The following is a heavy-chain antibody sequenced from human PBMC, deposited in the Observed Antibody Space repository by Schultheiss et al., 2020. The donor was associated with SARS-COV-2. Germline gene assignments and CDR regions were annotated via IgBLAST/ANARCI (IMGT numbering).Heavy chain of an antibody. CDR2: INHSGST. D-gene: IGHD5-18*01. Sequence: SETLSLTCAVYGGSFSGYYWSWIRQPPGKGLEWIGEINHSGSTNYNPSLKSRVTMSVDTSKNQFSLKLSSVTAADTAVYYCASFPLWVQSCWGQGTLVTVSS. CDR3: ASFPLWVQSC. J-gene: IGHJ4*02. V-gene: IGHV4-34*01. CDR1: GGSFSGYY.